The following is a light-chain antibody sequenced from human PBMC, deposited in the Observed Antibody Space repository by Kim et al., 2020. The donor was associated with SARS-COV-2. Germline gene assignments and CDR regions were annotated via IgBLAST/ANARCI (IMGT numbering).Light chain of an antibody. J-gene: IGKJ2*01. V-gene: IGKV1-33*01. CDR3: QQYDNVPYT. CDR1: QDITKF. CDR2: DAP. Sequence: SASVGDRVTITCQADQDITKFLRWYQQIPGKAPKLLIYDAPKLERGVPLWFSGCVSARHFTLTIGSLQPEDVATYYCQQYDNVPYTFGQGTKLEI.